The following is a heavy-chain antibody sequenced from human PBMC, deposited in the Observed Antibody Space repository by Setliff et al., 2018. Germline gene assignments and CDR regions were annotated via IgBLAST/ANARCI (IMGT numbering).Heavy chain of an antibody. D-gene: IGHD4-17*01. CDR1: GFTFNNYA. J-gene: IGHJ6*03. CDR3: ANDLGDDGHYYYYMDV. CDR2: VYRGGSTT. Sequence: GGSLRLSCAASGFTFNNYAMSWVRQAPGKRLEWVSVVYRGGSTTFYADSVKGRFTISRDDSKNTLYLQMNSLTVDDTAVYYCANDLGDDGHYYYYMDVWGKVTTVTVSS. V-gene: IGHV3-23*03.